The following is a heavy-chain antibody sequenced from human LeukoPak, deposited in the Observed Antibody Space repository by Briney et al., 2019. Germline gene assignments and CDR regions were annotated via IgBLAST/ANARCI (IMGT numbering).Heavy chain of an antibody. D-gene: IGHD5-18*01. Sequence: GGSLRLSCAASGFTFDDYGMSWVRQAPGKGLEWVSSVTSSSTYVYYGDSVKGRFTISRDNAKNSLHLQMNSLRGEDTAVYYCARAPDTAMVAFDYWGQGTLVTVSS. CDR1: GFTFDDYG. CDR3: ARAPDTAMVAFDY. V-gene: IGHV3-21*01. J-gene: IGHJ4*02. CDR2: VTSSSTYV.